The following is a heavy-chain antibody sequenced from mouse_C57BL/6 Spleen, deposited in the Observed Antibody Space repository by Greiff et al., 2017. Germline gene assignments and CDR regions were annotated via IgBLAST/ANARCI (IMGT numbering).Heavy chain of an antibody. CDR2: IYPRDGST. CDR3: ASPGPFYY. Sequence: VQLQESGPELVKPGASVKLSCKASGYTFTSYDINWVKQRPGQGLEWIGWIYPRDGSTKYNEKFKGKATLTVDTSSSTAYMELHSLTSEDSAVYFCASPGPFYYWGQGTTLTVSS. J-gene: IGHJ2*01. V-gene: IGHV1-85*01. CDR1: GYTFTSYD.